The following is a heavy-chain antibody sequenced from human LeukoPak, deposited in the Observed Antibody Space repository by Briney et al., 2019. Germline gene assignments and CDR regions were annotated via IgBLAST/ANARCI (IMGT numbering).Heavy chain of an antibody. D-gene: IGHD6-6*01. V-gene: IGHV4-39*07. J-gene: IGHJ3*02. Sequence: NASETLSLTCTVSGGSISSSSYYWGWIRQPPGKGLEWIGSIYYSGSTYCNPSLKSRVTISVDRSKNQFSLKLSSVTAADTAVYYCARTYSSSPRAFDIWGQGTMVTVSS. CDR2: IYYSGST. CDR3: ARTYSSSPRAFDI. CDR1: GGSISSSSYY.